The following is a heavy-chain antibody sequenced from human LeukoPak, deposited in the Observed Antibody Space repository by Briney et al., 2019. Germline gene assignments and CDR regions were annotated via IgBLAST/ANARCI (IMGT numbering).Heavy chain of an antibody. D-gene: IGHD6-13*01. J-gene: IGHJ6*03. Sequence: GASVKVSCKASGYTFTGYYMHWVRQAPGQGLEWMGWINPNSGGTNYAQKFQGRVTMTRDTSISTAYMELSRLRSDDTAVYYCAREATAGYSSSWYSYYYYYMDVWGKGTTVTVSS. CDR1: GYTFTGYY. CDR2: INPNSGGT. V-gene: IGHV1-2*02. CDR3: AREATAGYSSSWYSYYYYYMDV.